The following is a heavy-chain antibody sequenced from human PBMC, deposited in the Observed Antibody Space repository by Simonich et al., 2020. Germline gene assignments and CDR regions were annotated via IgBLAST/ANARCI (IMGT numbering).Heavy chain of an antibody. Sequence: QVQLQQWGAGLLKPSKTLSLTCAVYGGSFIGYYWSWIRQPPGKGLEWIGEIKHSGSTNYNPSLKSRVTISVDTSKNQFSLKLSSVTAADTAVYYCARGKGWKNAFDIWGQGTMVTVSS. CDR1: GGSFIGYY. J-gene: IGHJ3*02. D-gene: IGHD1-1*01. V-gene: IGHV4-34*01. CDR2: IKHSGST. CDR3: ARGKGWKNAFDI.